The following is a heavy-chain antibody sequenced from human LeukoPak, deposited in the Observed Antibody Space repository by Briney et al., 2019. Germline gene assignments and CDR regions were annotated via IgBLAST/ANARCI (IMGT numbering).Heavy chain of an antibody. CDR1: GGSISTYY. V-gene: IGHV4-4*07. D-gene: IGHD2-15*01. CDR3: AKEGRTSTPGF. Sequence: SETLSLTCTVSGGSISTYYWSWIRQPAGEGLEWIGRVHSSGSTDYNPSLRSRVTMPVDTSKNQFSLNLRSVTAADTAVYYCAKEGRTSTPGFWGQGTLVTVSS. J-gene: IGHJ4*02. CDR2: VHSSGST.